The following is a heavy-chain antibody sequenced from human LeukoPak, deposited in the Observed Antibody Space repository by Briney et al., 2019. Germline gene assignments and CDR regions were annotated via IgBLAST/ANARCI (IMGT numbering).Heavy chain of an antibody. D-gene: IGHD2-15*01. CDR3: ARRLGYCSGGSCYWSFDY. CDR2: IYYSEST. CDR1: GGSISSSSYY. J-gene: IGHJ4*02. V-gene: IGHV4-39*01. Sequence: SETLSLTCTVSGGSISSSSYYWGWIRQPPGKGLEWIGSIYYSESTYYNPSLKSRVTISVDTSKNQFSLKLSSVTAADTAVYYCARRLGYCSGGSCYWSFDYWGQGTLVTVSS.